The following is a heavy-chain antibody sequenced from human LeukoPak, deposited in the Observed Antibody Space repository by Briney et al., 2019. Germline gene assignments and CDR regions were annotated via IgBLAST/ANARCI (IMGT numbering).Heavy chain of an antibody. CDR1: GGSVSSGSYY. CDR2: IYYSWTT. D-gene: IGHD1-26*01. J-gene: IGHJ3*02. V-gene: IGHV4-61*01. CDR3: ARGGSEWDRALWI. Sequence: SETLSLTCTVSGGSVSSGSYYWSWIRQPPGKGLEWIGYIYYSWTTNYNPSLKNRVTISGDTSKNQFSLKLNSVTAADTAVYYCARGGSEWDRALWIWGQGTMVTASS.